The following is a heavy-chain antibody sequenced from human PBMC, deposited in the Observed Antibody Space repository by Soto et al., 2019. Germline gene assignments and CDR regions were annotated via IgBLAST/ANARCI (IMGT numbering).Heavy chain of an antibody. V-gene: IGHV3-30-3*01. Sequence: QVQLVESGGGVVQPGRSLRLSCAASGFTFSSYAMHWVRQAPGKGLEWVAVISYDGSNKYYADSVKGRFTISRDNSKNTLYLQMNSLRAEDTAVYYCAREGNYYDSSGYYLRAFDIWGQGTMVIVSS. D-gene: IGHD3-22*01. CDR1: GFTFSSYA. CDR3: AREGNYYDSSGYYLRAFDI. CDR2: ISYDGSNK. J-gene: IGHJ3*02.